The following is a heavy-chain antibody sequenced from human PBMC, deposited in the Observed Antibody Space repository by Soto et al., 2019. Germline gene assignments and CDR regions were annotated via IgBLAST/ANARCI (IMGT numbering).Heavy chain of an antibody. V-gene: IGHV3-74*01. D-gene: IGHD2-21*02. CDR1: GFTFSSYW. CDR3: VRGDKGGFDL. CDR2: MNSDGSSI. J-gene: IGHJ3*01. Sequence: PGGSLRLSCAASGFTFSSYWMHWVRQATGKGLVWVSRMNSDGSSITYADSVKGRFTISRDSAKNTMYLQVHSLRAEDTAVYYCVRGDKGGFDLWGQGTTVTVSS.